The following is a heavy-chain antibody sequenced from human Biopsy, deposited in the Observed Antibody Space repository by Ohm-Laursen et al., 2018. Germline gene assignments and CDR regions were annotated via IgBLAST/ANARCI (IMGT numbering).Heavy chain of an antibody. CDR2: VYTSGGT. Sequence: TLSLTCTVSGGYLKNYYWSWIRQPAGKGLEWIGRVYTSGGTSYNPSLESRVTMSVVTSKNQFSLKVTSMTAADTALYYCARDYGLELGGLEAFDIWGQGTMVTVSS. CDR3: ARDYGLELGGLEAFDI. D-gene: IGHD1-7*01. CDR1: GGYLKNYY. V-gene: IGHV4-4*07. J-gene: IGHJ3*02.